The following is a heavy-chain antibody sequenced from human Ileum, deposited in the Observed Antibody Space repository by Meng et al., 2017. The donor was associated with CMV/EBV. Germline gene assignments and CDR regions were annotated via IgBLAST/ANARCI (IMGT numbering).Heavy chain of an antibody. CDR3: ARDPSNYDFWSGYNDY. D-gene: IGHD3-3*01. CDR2: IKQDGSEK. V-gene: IGHV3-7*01. Sequence: SGVAFSSYWMSWVRQAPGKGLEWVANIKQDGSEKYYVDSVKGRFTISRDNAKNSLYLQMNSLRAEDTAVYYCARDPSNYDFWSGYNDYWGQGTLVTVSS. J-gene: IGHJ4*02. CDR1: GVAFSSYW.